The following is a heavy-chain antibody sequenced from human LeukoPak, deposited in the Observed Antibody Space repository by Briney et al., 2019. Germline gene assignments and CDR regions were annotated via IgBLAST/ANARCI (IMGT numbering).Heavy chain of an antibody. D-gene: IGHD3/OR15-3a*01. CDR2: IKQDGSEK. V-gene: IGHV3-7*01. J-gene: IGHJ4*02. CDR1: GFTFSSYA. Sequence: GRSLRLSCAASGFTFSSYAMHWVRQAPGKGLEWVANIKQDGSEKYYVDSVKGRFTISRDNAKNSLYLQMNSLRAEDTAVYYCAREGEGLVIVSHTDYWGQGTLVTVSS. CDR3: AREGEGLVIVSHTDY.